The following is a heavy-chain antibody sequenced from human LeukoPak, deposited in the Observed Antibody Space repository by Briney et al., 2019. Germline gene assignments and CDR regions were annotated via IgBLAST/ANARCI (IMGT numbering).Heavy chain of an antibody. J-gene: IGHJ3*02. CDR2: INPNSGVT. CDR3: ATGDSSNWYRAFDT. Sequence: ASVKVSCEASGYTFIGYYMYWVRQAPGQGLEWMGWINPNSGVTNYAQKFQGRVTMTRDTSISAAYMELSGLTSDDTAVYYCATGDSSNWYRAFDTWGQGTMVTVSS. D-gene: IGHD6-13*01. V-gene: IGHV1-2*02. CDR1: GYTFIGYY.